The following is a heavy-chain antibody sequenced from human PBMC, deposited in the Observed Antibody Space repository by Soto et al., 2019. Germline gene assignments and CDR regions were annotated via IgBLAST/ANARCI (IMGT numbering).Heavy chain of an antibody. V-gene: IGHV1-69*13. J-gene: IGHJ6*02. Sequence: ASVKVSCKASGGTFSSYAISWVRQAPGQGLEWMGGIIPIFGTANYAQKFQGRVTITADESTSTAYMELSSLRSEDTAVYYCARVSWGVGATKETKDSMDVWGQGTTVTVSS. D-gene: IGHD1-26*01. CDR3: ARVSWGVGATKETKDSMDV. CDR1: GGTFSSYA. CDR2: IIPIFGTA.